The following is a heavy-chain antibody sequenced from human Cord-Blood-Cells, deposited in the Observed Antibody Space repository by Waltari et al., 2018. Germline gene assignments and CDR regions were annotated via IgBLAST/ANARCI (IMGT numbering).Heavy chain of an antibody. CDR1: GFPFEDSA. CDR3: AKDIAARYYYYYGMDV. D-gene: IGHD6-6*01. J-gene: IGHJ6*02. Sequence: EVQLVESGGGLVQPGRSLRLSCSASGFPFEDSAMHGVRQAPGKGLEWVSGISWNSGSIGYADSVKGRFTISRDNAKNSLYLQMNSLRAEDTALYYCAKDIAARYYYYYGMDVWGQGTTVTVSS. V-gene: IGHV3-9*01. CDR2: ISWNSGSI.